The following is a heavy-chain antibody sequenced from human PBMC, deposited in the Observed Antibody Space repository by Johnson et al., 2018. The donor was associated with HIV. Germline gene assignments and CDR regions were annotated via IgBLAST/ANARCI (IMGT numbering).Heavy chain of an antibody. CDR1: GFTFDDYG. V-gene: IGHV3-66*02. Sequence: VQLVESGGGVVRPGGSLRLSCAASGFTFDDYGMSWVRQAPGKGLEWVSVIYSGGSTYYADSVKGRFTISRDNSKNTLYLQMNSLRAEDTAVYYCARGPGGFGAFDIWGQGTMVTVSS. CDR2: IYSGGST. D-gene: IGHD2-8*02. J-gene: IGHJ3*02. CDR3: ARGPGGFGAFDI.